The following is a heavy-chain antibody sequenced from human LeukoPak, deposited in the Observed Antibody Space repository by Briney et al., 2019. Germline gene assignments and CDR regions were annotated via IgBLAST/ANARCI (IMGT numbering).Heavy chain of an antibody. CDR1: GGSISSSGYY. Sequence: SETLSLTCTVSGGSISSSGYYWGWIRQPPGKGLEWIGSIYYSGSTYYNPSLKSRVTISVDTSKNQSSLKLSSVTAADTAVYYCAQLENYYGSGSYSYYWGQGTLVTVSS. V-gene: IGHV4-39*01. CDR2: IYYSGST. J-gene: IGHJ4*02. CDR3: AQLENYYGSGSYSYY. D-gene: IGHD3-10*01.